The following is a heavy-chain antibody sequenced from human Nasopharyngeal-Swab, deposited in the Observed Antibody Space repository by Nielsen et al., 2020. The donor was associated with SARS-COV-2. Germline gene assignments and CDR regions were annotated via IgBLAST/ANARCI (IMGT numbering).Heavy chain of an antibody. Sequence: SLKISCAASGFTFDDYAMHWVRQAPGKGLAWVSGISWNSGSIGYADSVKGRFTISRDNAKNSLYLQMNSLRAEDMALYYCAKEGSRGNYFDYWGQGTLVTVSS. CDR2: ISWNSGSI. V-gene: IGHV3-9*03. D-gene: IGHD2-2*01. CDR3: AKEGSRGNYFDY. J-gene: IGHJ4*02. CDR1: GFTFDDYA.